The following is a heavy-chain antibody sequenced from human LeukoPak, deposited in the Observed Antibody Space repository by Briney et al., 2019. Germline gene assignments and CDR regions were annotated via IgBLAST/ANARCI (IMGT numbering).Heavy chain of an antibody. CDR1: GFTFDDYT. Sequence: PGGSLRLSCAASGFTFDDYTMHSVRPAPGKGLEWVSLISWDGGSKYYADSVKGRFTISRDNRKNSLYLQMNSLRTEDTALYYCAKDITPSSKSGYFDYWGQGTLVTVSS. CDR2: ISWDGGSK. V-gene: IGHV3-43*01. J-gene: IGHJ4*02. CDR3: AKDITPSSKSGYFDY. D-gene: IGHD4-11*01.